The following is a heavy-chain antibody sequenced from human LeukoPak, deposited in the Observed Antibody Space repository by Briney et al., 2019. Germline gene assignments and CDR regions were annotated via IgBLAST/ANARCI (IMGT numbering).Heavy chain of an antibody. CDR1: GFTFSSYA. Sequence: PGGSLRLSCAASGFTFSSYAMHWVRQAPGKGLEWVAVISYDGSNKYYADSVKGRFTISRDNSKNTLYLQMNSLRTEDTAVYYCARGPSETYPTAAAPLDVWGKGTTVTVSS. CDR3: ARGPSETYPTAAAPLDV. V-gene: IGHV3-30*04. J-gene: IGHJ6*04. CDR2: ISYDGSNK. D-gene: IGHD6-13*01.